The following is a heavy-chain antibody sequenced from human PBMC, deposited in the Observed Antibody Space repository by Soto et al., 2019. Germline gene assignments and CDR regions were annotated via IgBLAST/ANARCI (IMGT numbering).Heavy chain of an antibody. Sequence: SETLSLTCSVSAGSISSFYWSWIRQPPGKGLEWIAYIYYSGRTNYNPSLKSRVTISVDTSKNQFSLDLSSVTAADTAVYYCARSVQSSGWDSWYFDLWGRGTLVTVSS. CDR2: IYYSGRT. CDR1: AGSISSFY. D-gene: IGHD6-19*01. V-gene: IGHV4-59*01. CDR3: ARSVQSSGWDSWYFDL. J-gene: IGHJ2*01.